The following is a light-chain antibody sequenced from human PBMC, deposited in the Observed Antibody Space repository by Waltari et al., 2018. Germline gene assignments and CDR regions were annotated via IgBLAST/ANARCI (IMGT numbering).Light chain of an antibody. Sequence: SSELTQDPAVSVALGQTVSITCQGDSLRRYDASWYQQRPGQAPILILDGQDNRPSGIPDRFSGSTSGNTASLTITGAQAEDEADYYCLSRDTTSTRVFGGGTRLTV. CDR2: GQD. J-gene: IGLJ3*02. V-gene: IGLV3-19*01. CDR1: SLRRYD. CDR3: LSRDTTSTRV.